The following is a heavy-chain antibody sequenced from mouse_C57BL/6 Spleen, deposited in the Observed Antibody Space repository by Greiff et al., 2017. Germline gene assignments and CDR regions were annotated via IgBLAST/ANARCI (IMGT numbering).Heavy chain of an antibody. CDR1: GYTFTSYW. CDR3: AREDYSNAKDY. J-gene: IGHJ4*01. Sequence: VQLQQSGAELVRPGSSVKLSCKASGYTFTSYWMDWVKQRPGQGLAWIGNIYPSDSETHYNQKFKDKATLTVDKSSSTAYMQLSSLTSEDSAVYYCAREDYSNAKDYWGQGTSVTVSS. D-gene: IGHD2-5*01. CDR2: IYPSDSET. V-gene: IGHV1-61*01.